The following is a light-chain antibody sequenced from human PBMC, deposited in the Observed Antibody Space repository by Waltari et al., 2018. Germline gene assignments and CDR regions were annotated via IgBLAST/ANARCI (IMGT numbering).Light chain of an antibody. Sequence: MLTQSPATLSLSPGETATLSCRASQRLTKYYLAWYQQKPGQAPRLLIYGASSRAAGIPERVRGSGSGTDFTLTINRLEPEDFAMYYCQQYGSSILYTFGQGTKLEIK. CDR2: GAS. CDR1: QRLTKYY. J-gene: IGKJ2*01. CDR3: QQYGSSILYT. V-gene: IGKV3-20*01.